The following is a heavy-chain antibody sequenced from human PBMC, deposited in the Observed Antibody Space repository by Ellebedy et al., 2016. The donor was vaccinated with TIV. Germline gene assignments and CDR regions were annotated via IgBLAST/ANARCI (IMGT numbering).Heavy chain of an antibody. J-gene: IGHJ4*02. CDR2: ISSSSRST. CDR3: ARDPRGGNTSLFDY. Sequence: GESLKISXAASGFNFSDSYMSWIRQAPGKGLEWISYISSSSRSTNYADSVKGRFTVSRDDSKYTLSLQMNSLRAEDTAVYYCARDPRGGNTSLFDYWGQGTLVTVSS. V-gene: IGHV3-11*05. D-gene: IGHD2-2*01. CDR1: GFNFSDSY.